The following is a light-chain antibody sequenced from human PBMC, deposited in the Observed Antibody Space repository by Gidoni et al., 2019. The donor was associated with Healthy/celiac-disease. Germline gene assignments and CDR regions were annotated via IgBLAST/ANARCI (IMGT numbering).Light chain of an antibody. CDR2: SNN. V-gene: IGLV1-44*01. Sequence: QSVLSQPPSASGTPGQGVTISCSGSSSTIGSNTVNWYQQLPGTAPKLLIYSNNKRPSGVPVRFSGSKSGTSASLAISGLQSEDEADYYCAAWDDSLNGVVFGGGTKLTVL. J-gene: IGLJ2*01. CDR3: AAWDDSLNGVV. CDR1: SSTIGSNT.